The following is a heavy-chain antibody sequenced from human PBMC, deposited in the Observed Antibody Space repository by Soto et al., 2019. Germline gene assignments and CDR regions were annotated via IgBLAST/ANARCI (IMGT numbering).Heavy chain of an antibody. CDR2: INHSGST. CDR3: ARGHLHYDFGSGYSYYFDY. D-gene: IGHD3-3*01. CDR1: GGSFSGYY. V-gene: IGHV4-34*01. Sequence: PSETLSLTCAVYGGSFSGYYWSWIRQPPGKGLEWIGEINHSGSTNYNPSLKSRVTISVDTSKNQFSLKLSSVTAADTAVYYCARGHLHYDFGSGYSYYFDYWGQGTLVTVSS. J-gene: IGHJ4*02.